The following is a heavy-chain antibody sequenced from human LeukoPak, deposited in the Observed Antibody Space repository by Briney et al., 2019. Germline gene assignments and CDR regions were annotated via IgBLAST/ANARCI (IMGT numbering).Heavy chain of an antibody. Sequence: AGGSLRLSCAASGFTFSNYAMSWVRQAPGKGLEWVSGLSGSGGGTYYPDSVKGRFTISRDNSKNTLYLQMNSLRDEDTAVYYCAKDQGSVPAAIGDWFDPWGQGTLVIVSS. CDR2: LSGSGGGT. CDR1: GFTFSNYA. D-gene: IGHD2-2*02. CDR3: AKDQGSVPAAIGDWFDP. V-gene: IGHV3-23*01. J-gene: IGHJ5*02.